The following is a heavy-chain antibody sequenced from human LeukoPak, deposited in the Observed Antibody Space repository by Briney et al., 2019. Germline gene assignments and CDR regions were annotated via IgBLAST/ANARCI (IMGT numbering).Heavy chain of an antibody. D-gene: IGHD6-13*01. CDR1: GGSISGYY. Sequence: SETLSLTCTVYGGSISGYYLNWIRQPPGKGLEWIGYISTSGNTNYNPSLKSRVTISVDTSRNQFSLRLSSVTSADTAVYYSPRRGGREQLIPYSLDYWGPGTLVTVSS. V-gene: IGHV4-4*09. CDR2: ISTSGNT. J-gene: IGHJ4*02. CDR3: PRRGGREQLIPYSLDY.